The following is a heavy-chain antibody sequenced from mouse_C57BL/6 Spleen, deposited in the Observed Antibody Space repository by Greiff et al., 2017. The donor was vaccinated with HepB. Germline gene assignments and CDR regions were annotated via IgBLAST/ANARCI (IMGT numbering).Heavy chain of an antibody. Sequence: EVKLMESGGGLVKPGGSLKLSCAASGFTFSDYGMNWVRQAPEKGLEWVAYISSGSSTIYYADTVKGRFTISRDNAKNTLFLQMTSLRSEDTAMYYCARGLGRGYFDVWGTGTTVTVSS. CDR1: GFTFSDYG. D-gene: IGHD4-1*01. CDR2: ISSGSSTI. CDR3: ARGLGRGYFDV. J-gene: IGHJ1*03. V-gene: IGHV5-17*01.